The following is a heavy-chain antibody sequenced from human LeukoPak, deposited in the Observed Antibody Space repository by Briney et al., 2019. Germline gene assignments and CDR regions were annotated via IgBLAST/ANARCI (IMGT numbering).Heavy chain of an antibody. J-gene: IGHJ5*02. V-gene: IGHV4-4*02. Sequence: PGGSLRLSCAVSGGSISSSNWWSWVRQPPGKGLEWIGEIYHSGSTNYNPSLKSRVTISVDKSKNQFSLKLSSVTAADTAVYYCARDYWNYNWFDPWGQGTLVTVSS. CDR1: GGSISSSNW. D-gene: IGHD1-7*01. CDR2: IYHSGST. CDR3: ARDYWNYNWFDP.